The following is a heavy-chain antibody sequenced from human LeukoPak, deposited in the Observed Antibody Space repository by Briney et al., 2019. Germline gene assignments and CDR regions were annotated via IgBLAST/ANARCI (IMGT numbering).Heavy chain of an antibody. CDR2: IIPILGIA. V-gene: IGHV1-69*04. J-gene: IGHJ4*02. Sequence: SVKVSCKASGGTFSSYAISWVRQAPGQGLEWMGRIIPILGIANYAQKFQGRVTMTEDTSTDTAYMELSSLRSEDTAVYYCATFLLYYYDSSGYYLDYWGQGTLVTVSS. CDR3: ATFLLYYYDSSGYYLDY. CDR1: GGTFSSYA. D-gene: IGHD3-22*01.